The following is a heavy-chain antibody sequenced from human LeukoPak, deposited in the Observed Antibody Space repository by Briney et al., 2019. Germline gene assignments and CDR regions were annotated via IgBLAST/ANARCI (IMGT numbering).Heavy chain of an antibody. CDR1: GFTFSSYA. CDR2: ISGSGGST. Sequence: PGGSLRLSCAASGFTFSSYAMNWVRQTPGKGLEWFSAISGSGGSTYYADSVKGRFTISRDNSKNTLYLQMNSLRAEDTAVFYCAKGLRYFDWLLNGMDVWGQGTTVTVSS. J-gene: IGHJ6*02. D-gene: IGHD3-9*01. V-gene: IGHV3-23*01. CDR3: AKGLRYFDWLLNGMDV.